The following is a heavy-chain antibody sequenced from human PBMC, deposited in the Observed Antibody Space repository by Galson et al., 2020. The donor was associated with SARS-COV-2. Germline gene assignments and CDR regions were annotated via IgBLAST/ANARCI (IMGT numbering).Heavy chain of an antibody. D-gene: IGHD3-16*01. V-gene: IGHV3-30-3*01. CDR3: ARAHKGAYYYGMDV. CDR1: GFTFSSYA. CDR2: ISYDGSNK. J-gene: IGHJ6*02. Sequence: GGSLRLSCAASGFTFSSYAMHWVRQAPGKGLEWVAVISYDGSNKYYADSVKGRFTIPRDNSKNTLYLQMNSLRAEDTAVYYCARAHKGAYYYGMDVWGQGTTVTVSS.